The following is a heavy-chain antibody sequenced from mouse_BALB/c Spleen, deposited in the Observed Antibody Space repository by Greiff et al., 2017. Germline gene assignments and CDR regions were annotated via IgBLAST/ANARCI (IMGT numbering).Heavy chain of an antibody. CDR3: ARRDYYGSSYGYFDV. D-gene: IGHD1-1*01. V-gene: IGHV1-7*01. Sequence: VKLVESGAELAKPGASVKMSCKASGYTFTSYWMHWVKQRPGQGLEWIGYINPSTGYTEYNQKFKDKATLTADKSSSTAYMQLSSLTSEDSAVYYCARRDYYGSSYGYFDVWGAGTTVTVSS. J-gene: IGHJ1*01. CDR1: GYTFTSYW. CDR2: INPSTGYT.